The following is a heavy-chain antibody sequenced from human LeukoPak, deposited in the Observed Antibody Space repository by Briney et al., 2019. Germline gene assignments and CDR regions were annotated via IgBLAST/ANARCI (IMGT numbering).Heavy chain of an antibody. V-gene: IGHV1-69*13. CDR1: GGTFSSYA. J-gene: IGHJ4*02. CDR3: ARGLVPAAISALGY. Sequence: ASVKVSCKASGGTFSSYAISWVRQAPGQGLEWMGGIIPIFGTANYAQKFQGRVTITADESTSTAYMELSSLRSEDAAVYYCARGLVPAAISALGYWGQGTLVTVSS. D-gene: IGHD2-2*01. CDR2: IIPIFGTA.